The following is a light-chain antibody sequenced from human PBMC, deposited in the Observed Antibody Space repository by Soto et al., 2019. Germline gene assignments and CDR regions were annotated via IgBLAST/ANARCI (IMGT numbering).Light chain of an antibody. Sequence: EIVWTQSQATLSLSPGERATLSCRASQSVGSFLAWYQQKPGQAPRLLIYDTSIRATGIPARFSGSGSGTDFTLTISSLEPEDFAVYYCQQRNSWPPTFTFGQGTRLEIK. CDR1: QSVGSF. CDR2: DTS. CDR3: QQRNSWPPTFT. V-gene: IGKV3-11*01. J-gene: IGKJ5*01.